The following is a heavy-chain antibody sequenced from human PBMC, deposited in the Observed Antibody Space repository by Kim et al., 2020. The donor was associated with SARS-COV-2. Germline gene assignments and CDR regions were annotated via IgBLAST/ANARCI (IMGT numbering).Heavy chain of an antibody. Sequence: GGSLRLSCAASGFTFRGYAMSWARQAPGKGLEWVSTISDSGFRTHYTDSVKGRFTISRDNSKSTLFLQMNSLRGEDTAVYYCDASDYWGQGSLVTVSS. CDR2: ISDSGFRT. CDR3: DASDY. CDR1: GFTFRGYA. V-gene: IGHV3-23*01. J-gene: IGHJ4*02.